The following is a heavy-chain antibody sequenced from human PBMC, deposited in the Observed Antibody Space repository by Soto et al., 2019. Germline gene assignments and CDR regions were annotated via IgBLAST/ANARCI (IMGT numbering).Heavy chain of an antibody. CDR1: GGSISSGDYY. D-gene: IGHD6-13*01. V-gene: IGHV4-30-4*01. CDR2: IYYSGST. CDR3: ARARIAAAGNFDY. Sequence: SETLSLTCTVSGGSISSGDYYWSWIRQPPGKGLEWIGYIYYSGSTYYNPSLKSRVTISVGTSKNQFSLKLSSVTAADTAVYYCARARIAAAGNFDYWGQGTLVTVSS. J-gene: IGHJ4*02.